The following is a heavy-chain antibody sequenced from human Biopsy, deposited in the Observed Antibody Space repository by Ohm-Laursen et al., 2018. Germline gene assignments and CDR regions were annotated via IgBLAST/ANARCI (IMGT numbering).Heavy chain of an antibody. CDR1: GFRFDDHA. D-gene: IGHD3-3*01. CDR2: ISWNSGSI. CDR3: ARARDNTIFGVVINYGLDV. J-gene: IGHJ6*02. V-gene: IGHV3-9*01. Sequence: SLRLSCAASGFRFDDHAMHRVRQAPGKSLEWVSGISWNSGSITYVDSVKGRFTISRDNAKNSLFLQMNNLRVEDTALYYCARARDNTIFGVVINYGLDVWGQGTTVTVSS.